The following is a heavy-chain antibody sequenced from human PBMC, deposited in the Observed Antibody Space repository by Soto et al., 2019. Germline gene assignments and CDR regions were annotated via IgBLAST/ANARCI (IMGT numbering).Heavy chain of an antibody. D-gene: IGHD3-10*01. Sequence: QLLESGGGLVQPGESLRLSCAASGFTLSLFGMTWVRQAPGKGLEWVSSMKTDGRNYYGDSVKGRFTISIDSSENTLFLQMNSLRAEDTAVYYCAKPYGPLAFDYWGRGTLVTVS. CDR2: MKTDGRN. J-gene: IGHJ4*02. CDR1: GFTLSLFG. CDR3: AKPYGPLAFDY. V-gene: IGHV3-23*01.